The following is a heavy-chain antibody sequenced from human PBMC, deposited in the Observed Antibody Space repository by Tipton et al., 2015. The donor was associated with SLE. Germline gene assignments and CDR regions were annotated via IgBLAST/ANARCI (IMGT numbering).Heavy chain of an antibody. D-gene: IGHD6-19*01. Sequence: SLRLSCAASGFTFSTYSMTWVRQAPGKGLEWVSVISGGGTTAYYADSVRGRFTISRDNSKNTLYLQMNSLRAEDTAVYYCASSSGWSNGYWGQGTLVTVSS. V-gene: IGHV3-23*03. CDR3: ASSSGWSNGY. CDR2: ISGGGTTA. CDR1: GFTFSTYS. J-gene: IGHJ4*02.